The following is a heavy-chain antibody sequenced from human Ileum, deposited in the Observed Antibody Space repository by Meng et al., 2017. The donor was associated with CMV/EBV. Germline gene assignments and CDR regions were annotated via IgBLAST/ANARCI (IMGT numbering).Heavy chain of an antibody. J-gene: IGHJ4*02. Sequence: VQLVPCGGEVKGSVASVKVSCQASGYTFGSQDFTWVRQAPGQGLEWMGWINSYNGDTNYAQKFQGRVTMTTDTSTSTAYMELNSLKSDDTAVYYCARGIDYWGQGTLVTVSS. V-gene: IGHV1-18*01. CDR2: INSYNGDT. CDR3: ARGIDY. CDR1: GYTFGSQD.